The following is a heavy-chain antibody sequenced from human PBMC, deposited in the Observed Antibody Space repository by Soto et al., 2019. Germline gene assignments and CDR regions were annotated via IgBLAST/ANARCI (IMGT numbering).Heavy chain of an antibody. V-gene: IGHV3-15*07. CDR1: GFIFSDAW. Sequence: DVQLVESGGGLVKPGGSLRLSCAASGFIFSDAWMNWVRQAPGKGLEWVGRIRSEADGGTTDYAAPVEGRFTISRDDSKNTLYLKMNSLKIEDTAVYYCTETSVSGNSSWDYWGQGTLVTVSS. CDR3: TETSVSGNSSWDY. CDR2: IRSEADGGTT. J-gene: IGHJ4*02. D-gene: IGHD6-13*01.